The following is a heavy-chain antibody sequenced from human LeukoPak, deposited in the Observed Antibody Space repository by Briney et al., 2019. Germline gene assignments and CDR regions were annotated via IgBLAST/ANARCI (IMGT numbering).Heavy chain of an antibody. D-gene: IGHD5-12*01. CDR1: GGTFSIYA. CDR2: IIPILGIA. Sequence: GASVTVSCKASGGTFSIYAISWVRQAPGQGLEWMGRIIPILGIANYAQKFQGRVTITADKSTSTAYMELSSLGSEDTAVYYCARDTEMATISGAFDIWGQGTMVTVSS. J-gene: IGHJ3*02. V-gene: IGHV1-69*04. CDR3: ARDTEMATISGAFDI.